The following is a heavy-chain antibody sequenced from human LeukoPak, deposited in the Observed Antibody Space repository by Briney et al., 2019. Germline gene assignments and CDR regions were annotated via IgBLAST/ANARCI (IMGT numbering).Heavy chain of an antibody. D-gene: IGHD2-15*01. CDR2: INPSGGST. V-gene: IGHV1-46*01. CDR1: GYTFTSYY. CDR3: ASGPCSGGSCSDAFDI. J-gene: IGHJ3*02. Sequence: ASVKVSCKASGYTFTSYYMHWVRQAPGQGLEWMGIINPSGGSTSYAQKFQGRVTMTRDTSTSTVYMELSSLRSEDTAVYYCASGPCSGGSCSDAFDIWGQGTMVTVSS.